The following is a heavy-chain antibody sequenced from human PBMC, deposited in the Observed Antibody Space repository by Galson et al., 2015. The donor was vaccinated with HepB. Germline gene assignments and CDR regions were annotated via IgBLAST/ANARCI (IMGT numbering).Heavy chain of an antibody. CDR2: ISGSGGST. J-gene: IGHJ4*02. CDR1: GFTFSSYA. D-gene: IGHD3-3*01. V-gene: IGHV3-23*01. CDR3: AKGGAYYDFWSGYYTPPFDY. Sequence: SLRLSCAASGFTFSSYAMSWVRQAPGKGLEWVPAISGSGGSTYYADSVKGRFTISRDNSKNTLYLQMNSLRAEDTAVYYCAKGGAYYDFWSGYYTPPFDYWGQGTLVTVSS.